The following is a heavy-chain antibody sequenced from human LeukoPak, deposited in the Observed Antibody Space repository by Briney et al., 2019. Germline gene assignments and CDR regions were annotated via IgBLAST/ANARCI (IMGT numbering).Heavy chain of an antibody. Sequence: PSQTLSLTCTVSGGSISSGTYYWSWIRQPPGKGLEWIGEINHSGSTNYNPSLKSRVTISVDTSKNQFSLKLSSVTAADTAVYYCARGGFGSSWRETYYYYYYMDVWGKGTTVTVSS. D-gene: IGHD6-13*01. CDR2: INHSGST. V-gene: IGHV4-39*07. CDR3: ARGGFGSSWRETYYYYYYMDV. CDR1: GGSISSGTYY. J-gene: IGHJ6*03.